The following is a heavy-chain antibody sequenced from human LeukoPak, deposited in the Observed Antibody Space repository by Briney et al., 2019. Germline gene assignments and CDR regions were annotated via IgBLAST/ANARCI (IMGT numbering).Heavy chain of an antibody. J-gene: IGHJ4*02. V-gene: IGHV3-30*02. D-gene: IGHD3-10*02. CDR3: AKYYYARGPFDY. CDR2: IRYDGSNK. CDR1: GFTFSSYE. Sequence: GGSLRLSCAASGFTFSSYEMNWVRQAPGKGLEWVAFIRYDGSNKYYADSVKGRFTISRDNSKNTLYLQMNSLRAEDTAVYYCAKYYYARGPFDYWGQGTLVTVSS.